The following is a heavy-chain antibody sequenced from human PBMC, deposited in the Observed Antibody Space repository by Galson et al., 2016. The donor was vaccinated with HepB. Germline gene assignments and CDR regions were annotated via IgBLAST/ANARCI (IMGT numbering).Heavy chain of an antibody. CDR1: GYSFASFG. V-gene: IGHV1-18*01. D-gene: IGHD3-10*01. CDR2: ISPFSGDT. J-gene: IGHJ6*02. CDR3: ARDRSLESASGKFYYDHYGMDV. Sequence: SVKVSCKASGYSFASFGISWVRQAPGQGLVWMGWISPFSGDTNYAQAQKFQGRVSVTTDTSTSTAYLELKSLRSDDTAVYYCARDRSLESASGKFYYDHYGMDVWGQGTAVTVSS.